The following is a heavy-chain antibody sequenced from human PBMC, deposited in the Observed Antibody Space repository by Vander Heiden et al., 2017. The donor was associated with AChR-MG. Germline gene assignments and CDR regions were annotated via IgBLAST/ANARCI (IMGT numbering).Heavy chain of an antibody. V-gene: IGHV1-8*01. Sequence: QVQLVQSGAEVKKPGASVKVSCKASGYTFTSYDINWVRQATGQGLEWMGWMNPNSGNTGYAQKFQGRVTMTRNTSISTAYMELSSLRSEDTAVYYCARGVRHRNYYYYGMDVWGQGTTVTVSS. J-gene: IGHJ6*02. CDR2: MNPNSGNT. CDR3: ARGVRHRNYYYYGMDV. CDR1: GYTFTSYD.